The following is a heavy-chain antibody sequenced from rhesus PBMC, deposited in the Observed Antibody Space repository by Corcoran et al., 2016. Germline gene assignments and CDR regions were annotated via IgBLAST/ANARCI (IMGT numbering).Heavy chain of an antibody. CDR2: IYGNRAST. Sequence: QVQLQESGPGLVKPSETLSLTCTVSGGSISGYYYWSWIRQPPGKGLGWIGGIYGNRASTYYNPSLKSRVTISKDTSKNQFSLKLSSVTAADTAVYYCARRMAGTADWYFDIWGPGTPITVSS. CDR1: GGSISGYYY. J-gene: IGHJ2*01. V-gene: IGHV4-143*01. CDR3: ARRMAGTADWYFDI. D-gene: IGHD1-20*01.